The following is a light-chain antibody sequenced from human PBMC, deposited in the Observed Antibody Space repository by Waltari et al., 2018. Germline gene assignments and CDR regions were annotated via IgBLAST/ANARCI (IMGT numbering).Light chain of an antibody. V-gene: IGKV3-20*01. CDR3: QQYGSSPYT. Sequence: EIMLTKSQGTLCLSPGERATLSCRASQSVTSSYLAWDQQKPGQAPRLLIYGASSRATGIPDRFSGSGSGTDFTLTISRLEPEDFAVYYCQQYGSSPYTFGQGTKLESK. CDR1: QSVTSSY. J-gene: IGKJ2*01. CDR2: GAS.